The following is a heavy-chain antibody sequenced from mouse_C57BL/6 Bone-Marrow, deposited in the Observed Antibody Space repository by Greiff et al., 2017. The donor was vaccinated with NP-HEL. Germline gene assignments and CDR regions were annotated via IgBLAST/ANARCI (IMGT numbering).Heavy chain of an antibody. J-gene: IGHJ3*01. V-gene: IGHV3-6*01. D-gene: IGHD4-1*01. CDR1: GYSITSGYY. Sequence: EVKLQESGPGLVKPSQSLSLTCSVTGYSITSGYYWNWIRQFPGNKLEWMGYISYDGSNNYNPSLKNRISITRDTSKNQFFLKLNSVTTEDTATYYCAREGVLTGTFAYWGQGTLVTVSA. CDR2: ISYDGSN. CDR3: AREGVLTGTFAY.